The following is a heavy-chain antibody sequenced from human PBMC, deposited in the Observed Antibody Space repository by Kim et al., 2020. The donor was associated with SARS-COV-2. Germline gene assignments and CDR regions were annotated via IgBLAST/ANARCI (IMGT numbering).Heavy chain of an antibody. D-gene: IGHD3-9*01. Sequence: ASVKVSCKASGYTFTSYYMHWVRQAPGQGLEWMGIINPSGGSTSYAQKFQGRVTMTRDTSTSTVYMELSSLRSEDTAVYYCARGYPYYDILTGYYNPNWFDPWGQGTLVTVSS. CDR3: ARGYPYYDILTGYYNPNWFDP. CDR1: GYTFTSYY. V-gene: IGHV1-46*01. J-gene: IGHJ5*02. CDR2: INPSGGST.